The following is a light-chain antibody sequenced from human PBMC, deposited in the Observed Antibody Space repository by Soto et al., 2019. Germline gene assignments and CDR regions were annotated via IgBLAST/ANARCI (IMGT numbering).Light chain of an antibody. CDR3: AAWDDTLNGLV. V-gene: IGLV1-47*01. Sequence: QSVLTQPPSASGTPRQRVTISCSGSSSNIGSNYVYWYQQVPGTAPRLLMYRASQRPSGVPDRFSGSKSGTSASLAISGLRSEDEADYYCAAWDDTLNGLVFGGGTKLTV. J-gene: IGLJ2*01. CDR2: RAS. CDR1: SSNIGSNY.